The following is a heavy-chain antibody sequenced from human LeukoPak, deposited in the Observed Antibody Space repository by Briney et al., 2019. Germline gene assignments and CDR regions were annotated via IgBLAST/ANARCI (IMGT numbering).Heavy chain of an antibody. CDR2: IDQDGSEK. D-gene: IGHD2-15*01. Sequence: GGSLRLSCAASGFTFSSYWMNWVRQAPGKGLEWVANIDQDGSEKYYVVSVRGRFTISRDNAKNSLYLQMNSLRAEDTAVYYCARGDCSGGSCYLSLTTIDYWGQGTLVTVSS. J-gene: IGHJ4*02. CDR3: ARGDCSGGSCYLSLTTIDY. V-gene: IGHV3-7*04. CDR1: GFTFSSYW.